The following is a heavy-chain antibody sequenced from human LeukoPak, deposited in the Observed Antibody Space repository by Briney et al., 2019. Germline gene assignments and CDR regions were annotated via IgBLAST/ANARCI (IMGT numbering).Heavy chain of an antibody. V-gene: IGHV3-21*01. J-gene: IGHJ4*02. CDR3: ARGVRGYGSGSYYLLFFDY. CDR2: ISSSSSYI. CDR1: GFTFSSYS. Sequence: GGSLRLSCAASGFTFSSYSMNWVRQAPGKGLEWVSSISSSSSYIYYADSVKGRFTISRDNAKNSLYLQMNSLRAEDTAVYYCARGVRGYGSGSYYLLFFDYWGQGTLVTVSS. D-gene: IGHD3-10*01.